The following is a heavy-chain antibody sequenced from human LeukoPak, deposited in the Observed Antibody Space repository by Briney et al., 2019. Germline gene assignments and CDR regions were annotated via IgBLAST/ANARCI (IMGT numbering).Heavy chain of an antibody. CDR3: AREPYCSSTSCYSDYYYYGMDV. CDR2: ISAYNGNT. Sequence: ASVKVSCKASGYTFTSYGISWVRQAPGQGLEWMGWISAYNGNTNYAQKLQGRVTMTTDTSTSTAYMELRSLRSDDTAAYYCAREPYCSSTSCYSDYYYYGMDVWGQGTTVTVSS. J-gene: IGHJ6*02. D-gene: IGHD2-2*01. CDR1: GYTFTSYG. V-gene: IGHV1-18*01.